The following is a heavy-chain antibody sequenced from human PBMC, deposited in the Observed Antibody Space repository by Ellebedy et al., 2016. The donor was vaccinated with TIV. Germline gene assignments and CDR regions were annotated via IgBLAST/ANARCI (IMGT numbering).Heavy chain of an antibody. D-gene: IGHD1-26*01. CDR1: GFTFSGHT. Sequence: GGSLRLXCAASGFTFSGHTMAWVRQAPGKGLEWVSSISSRNTYIEYADSVKGRFTISRDNARSSLYLQINDLRAEDTAVYFCARRDERSGVGYYFDYWGQGSLVTVSS. CDR2: ISSRNTYI. V-gene: IGHV3-21*04. CDR3: ARRDERSGVGYYFDY. J-gene: IGHJ4*02.